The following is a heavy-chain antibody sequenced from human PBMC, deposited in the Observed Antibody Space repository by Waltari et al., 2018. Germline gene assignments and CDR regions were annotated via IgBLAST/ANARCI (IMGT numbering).Heavy chain of an antibody. CDR3: ARASSGTRFDP. CDR1: GYTFTGYY. V-gene: IGHV1-2*02. Sequence: QVQLVQSGAEVKKPGASVKVSCTASGYTFTGYYMHWVRQAPGQGLEWMGRINTSSGGTNYAQKFHGRVTMTRDTSISTAYMELSRLRSDDTAVYYCARASSGTRFDPWGQGTLVTVSS. CDR2: INTSSGGT. J-gene: IGHJ5*02. D-gene: IGHD3-22*01.